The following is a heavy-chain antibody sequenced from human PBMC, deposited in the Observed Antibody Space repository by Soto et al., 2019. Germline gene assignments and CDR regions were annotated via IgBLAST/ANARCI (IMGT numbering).Heavy chain of an antibody. V-gene: IGHV1-18*01. D-gene: IGHD3-22*01. J-gene: IGHJ6*02. CDR1: GYTFTSYG. CDR3: AREGYYYDSSGYYYYGMDV. Sequence: QVQLVQSGGEVKKPGASVKVSCKASGYTFTSYGISWVRQAPGQGLEWMGWISAYNGNTNYAQKLQGRVTMTTDTSTSTAYMELRRLRSDDTAVYYCAREGYYYDSSGYYYYGMDVWGQGTTVTVSS. CDR2: ISAYNGNT.